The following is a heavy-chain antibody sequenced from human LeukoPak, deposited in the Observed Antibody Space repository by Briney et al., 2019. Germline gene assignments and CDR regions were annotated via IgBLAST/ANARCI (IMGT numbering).Heavy chain of an antibody. Sequence: SETLSLTCTVSGGSISSYYWSWIRQPAGKGLEWIGRIYTSGRTNYNPSLKSRVTMSVDTSKNQFSLKLSSVTAADTAVYYCARGTPDCSGGSCYLAFDIWGQGTMVTVSS. J-gene: IGHJ3*02. V-gene: IGHV4-4*07. CDR3: ARGTPDCSGGSCYLAFDI. CDR2: IYTSGRT. CDR1: GGSISSYY. D-gene: IGHD2-15*01.